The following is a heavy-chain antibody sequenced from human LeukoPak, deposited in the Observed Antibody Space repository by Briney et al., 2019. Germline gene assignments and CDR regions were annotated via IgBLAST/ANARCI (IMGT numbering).Heavy chain of an antibody. V-gene: IGHV4-39*07. CDR1: GGSISSSSYY. D-gene: IGHD1-1*01. CDR3: ARDDLVHWNDGSLDY. J-gene: IGHJ4*02. Sequence: PSETLSLTCTVSGGSISSSSYYWGWIRQPPGKGLEWIGSIYYSGSTYYNPSLKSRVTISVDTSKNQFSLKLSSVTAADTAVYYCARDDLVHWNDGSLDYWGQGTLVTVSS. CDR2: IYYSGST.